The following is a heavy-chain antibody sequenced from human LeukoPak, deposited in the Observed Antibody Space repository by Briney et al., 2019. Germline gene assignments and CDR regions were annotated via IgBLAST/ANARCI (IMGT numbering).Heavy chain of an antibody. CDR2: IKQDGSKE. CDR3: ASDPPWANDAFDI. Sequence: GGSLRLSCAASGFTFSSYGMHWVRQAPGKGLEWVANIKQDGSKEYYVDSVEGRFTISRDNAKNSLYLQMNSLRAEDTAVYYCASDPPWANDAFDIWGRGTMVTVSS. CDR1: GFTFSSYG. V-gene: IGHV3-7*01. J-gene: IGHJ3*02. D-gene: IGHD7-27*01.